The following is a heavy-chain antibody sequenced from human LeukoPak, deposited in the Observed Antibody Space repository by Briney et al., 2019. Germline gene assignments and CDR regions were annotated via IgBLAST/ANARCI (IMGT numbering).Heavy chain of an antibody. CDR3: ARGGLRVMVYRLYYMDV. CDR1: GYTFTSYA. V-gene: IGHV1-2*02. J-gene: IGHJ6*03. Sequence: GASVKVSCKSSGYTFTSYAMNWVRQAPGQGLEWMGWINPSSGDTKYAQKFQGRVTMTRDTSISTAYMELTRLRSDDTAVYYCARGGLRVMVYRLYYMDVWGKGTTVTVSS. CDR2: INPSSGDT. D-gene: IGHD2-8*01.